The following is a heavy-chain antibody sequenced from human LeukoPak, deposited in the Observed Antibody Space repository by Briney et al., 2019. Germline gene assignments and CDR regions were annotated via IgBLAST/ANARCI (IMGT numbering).Heavy chain of an antibody. CDR2: IKSDGTGT. J-gene: IGHJ4*02. Sequence: GGSLRLSCAASGLTFNNYWMHWVRQSPGKGLVWVSRIKSDGTGTIYADSVKGRFTISRDNAKNTLYLQMTSLRAGDTTVYYCARGGAWGSFYDCWGQGTLVTVSS. D-gene: IGHD3-16*01. V-gene: IGHV3-74*01. CDR3: ARGGAWGSFYDC. CDR1: GLTFNNYW.